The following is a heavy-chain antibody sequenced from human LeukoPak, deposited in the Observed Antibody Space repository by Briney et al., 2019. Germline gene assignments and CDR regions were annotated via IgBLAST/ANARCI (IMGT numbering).Heavy chain of an antibody. J-gene: IGHJ6*03. V-gene: IGHV3-33*06. CDR2: IWYDGSNK. CDR3: AKELVYDFWSGYPPDYYYYYMDV. D-gene: IGHD3-3*01. CDR1: GFTFSSYG. Sequence: PGGSLRLSCAASGFTFSSYGMHWVRQAPGKGLEWVAVIWYDGSNKYYADSVKGRFTISRDNPKNTLYLQMNSLRAEDTAVHYCAKELVYDFWSGYPPDYYYYYMDVWGKGTTVTVSS.